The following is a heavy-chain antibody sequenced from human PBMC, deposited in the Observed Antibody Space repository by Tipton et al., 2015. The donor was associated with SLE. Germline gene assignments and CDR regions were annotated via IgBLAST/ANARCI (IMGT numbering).Heavy chain of an antibody. V-gene: IGHV4-38-2*02. CDR3: ASLDFWSGYWGFQH. CDR2: IHYSGGT. CDR1: GYSISSGYY. D-gene: IGHD3-3*01. Sequence: LRLSCTVSGYSISSGYYWGWIRQPPGKGLEWIGSIHYSGGTYHNPSLKSRGTISVDTSKNQFSLKLTSVTAADTAVYYCASLDFWSGYWGFQHWGQGTLVTVSS. J-gene: IGHJ1*01.